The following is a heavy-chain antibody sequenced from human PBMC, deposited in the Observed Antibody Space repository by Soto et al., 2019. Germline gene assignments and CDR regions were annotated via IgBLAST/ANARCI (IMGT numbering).Heavy chain of an antibody. V-gene: IGHV3-23*01. CDR2: ITPSGDST. Sequence: GGSLRLSCTGSGFPFDDFAINWVRQAPGKGLEWVSAITPSGDSTYYADSVKGRFTISRDNSRNTLYLQTNSLRAEDTGVYYCAKSGSHSYFDYWGQGTLVTVSS. CDR3: AKSGSHSYFDY. CDR1: GFPFDDFA. D-gene: IGHD1-26*01. J-gene: IGHJ4*02.